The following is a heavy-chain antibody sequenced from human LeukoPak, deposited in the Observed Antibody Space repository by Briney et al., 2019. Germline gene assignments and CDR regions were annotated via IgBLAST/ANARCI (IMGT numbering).Heavy chain of an antibody. D-gene: IGHD1-26*01. CDR1: GFTFSSYG. V-gene: IGHV3-30*02. Sequence: GGSLRLSCAASGFTFSSYGMHWVRQAPGKGLEWVAFIRYDGSNKYYADSLKGRFTISRDNTKNTLFLQMNSLRAEDTAVYYCAKHPGDFTGIVNYYYMDVWGKGTTVTVSS. J-gene: IGHJ6*03. CDR2: IRYDGSNK. CDR3: AKHPGDFTGIVNYYYMDV.